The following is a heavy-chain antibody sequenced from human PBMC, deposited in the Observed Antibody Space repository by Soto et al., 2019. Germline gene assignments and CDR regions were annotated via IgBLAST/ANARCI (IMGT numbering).Heavy chain of an antibody. CDR2: IYYSGST. CDR1: GGSISSSSYY. D-gene: IGHD6-13*01. Sequence: SETLSLTCTVSGGSISSSSYYWGWIRQPPGKGLEWIGSIYYSGSTYYNPSLKSRVTISVDTSKNQFSLKLSSVTAADTAVYYCARDSASSSWPFYYYYGMDVWGQGTTVTVSS. CDR3: ARDSASSSWPFYYYYGMDV. V-gene: IGHV4-39*07. J-gene: IGHJ6*02.